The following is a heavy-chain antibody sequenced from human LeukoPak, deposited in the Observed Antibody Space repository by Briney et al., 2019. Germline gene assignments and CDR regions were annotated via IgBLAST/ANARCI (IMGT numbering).Heavy chain of an antibody. Sequence: ASVKVSCKASGYTFTSYYMHWVRQAPGQGLEWMGIINPSGGSTSYAQKFQGRVTMTRDMSTSTAYMELSSLRSEDTAVYYCARDYGGNFWFDPWGQGTLVTVSS. V-gene: IGHV1-46*01. J-gene: IGHJ5*02. CDR2: INPSGGST. CDR3: ARDYGGNFWFDP. CDR1: GYTFTSYY. D-gene: IGHD4-23*01.